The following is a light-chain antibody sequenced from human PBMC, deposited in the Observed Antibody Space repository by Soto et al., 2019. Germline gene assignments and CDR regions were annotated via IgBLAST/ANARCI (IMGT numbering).Light chain of an antibody. CDR3: QQIYSTPHT. Sequence: DVQMTQSPSSLSASVGDRVTITCRASQSISTYLSWYQQRPGKAPNLLIYAASDLQSGVPSRFSGGGSGTDFTLTISNLQPEGFATYYCQQIYSTPHTFAQGTRLEIK. CDR2: AAS. J-gene: IGKJ2*01. CDR1: QSISTY. V-gene: IGKV1-39*01.